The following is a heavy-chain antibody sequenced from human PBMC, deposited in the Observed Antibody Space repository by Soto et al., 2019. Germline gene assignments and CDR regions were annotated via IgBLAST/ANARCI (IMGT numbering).Heavy chain of an antibody. CDR1: GFTFSDHY. J-gene: IGHJ4*02. V-gene: IGHV3-72*01. CDR2: TRNKANSYTT. Sequence: EVQLVESGGDLVQPGGSLRLSCAASGFTFSDHYMDWVRQAPGKGLEWVGRTRNKANSYTTEYAASVKGRFTISRDDSKNSLFLQMNSLKTEDTAVYFCARAVPLRGSYYFDYWDQGTLVTVSS. CDR3: ARAVPLRGSYYFDY. D-gene: IGHD1-26*01.